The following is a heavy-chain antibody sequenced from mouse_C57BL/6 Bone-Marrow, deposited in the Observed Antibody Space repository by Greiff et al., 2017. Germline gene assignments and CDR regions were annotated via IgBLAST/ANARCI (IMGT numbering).Heavy chain of an antibody. J-gene: IGHJ1*03. CDR3: TVATTVVADWYFGV. CDR1: GFTISNYW. D-gene: IGHD1-1*01. CDR2: IRLKSDNYAT. V-gene: IGHV6-3*01. Sequence: EVKLVESGGGLVQPGGSMKLSCVASGFTISNYWMNWVRQSPVKGLAWVAQIRLKSDNYATHYAESVKGRFIISSDDSKSRVYQQMNKLRAEDTGIYYCTVATTVVADWYFGVWGTGGAVTVSS.